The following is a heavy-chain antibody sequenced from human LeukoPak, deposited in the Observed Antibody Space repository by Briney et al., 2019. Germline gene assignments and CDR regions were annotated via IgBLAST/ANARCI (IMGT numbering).Heavy chain of an antibody. J-gene: IGHJ4*02. CDR2: IYTSGST. V-gene: IGHV4-61*02. CDR3: ARNSCPSGSCYDNRGYFDY. Sequence: SETLSLTCTVSGGSISSGIYYWSWIRQPAGKGLEWIGRIYTSGSTNYNPSLKSRITISVDTSKNQFSLKLSSATAADTAVYYCARNSCPSGSCYDNRGYFDYWGQGTLVTVSS. D-gene: IGHD2-15*01. CDR1: GGSISSGIYY.